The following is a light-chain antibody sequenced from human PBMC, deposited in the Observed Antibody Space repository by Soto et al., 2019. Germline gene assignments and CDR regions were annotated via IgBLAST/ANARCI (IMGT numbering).Light chain of an antibody. V-gene: IGKV1-5*03. J-gene: IGKJ1*01. CDR1: QTISSC. Sequence: DIQMTQSPSTLSGSVGDRVNITCRASQTISSCLAWYQQKPGKAPKLLIYKASTLKSGVPSRFSGSGSGTEFTLTISSLQPDDFATYYCQHSDSYSEAFGQGTKVELK. CDR3: QHSDSYSEA. CDR2: KAS.